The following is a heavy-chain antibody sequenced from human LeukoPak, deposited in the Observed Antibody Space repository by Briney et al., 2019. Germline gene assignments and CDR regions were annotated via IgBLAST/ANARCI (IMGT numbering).Heavy chain of an antibody. Sequence: PSETLSLTCTVSGGSISSYYWSWIRQPPGKGLEWIGSIYYSGSTNYNPSLKSRVTISVDTSKNQFSLKLSSVTAADTAVYYCARDSYYYDSSGPYFDYWGQGTLVTVSS. CDR2: IYYSGST. CDR1: GGSISSYY. CDR3: ARDSYYYDSSGPYFDY. J-gene: IGHJ4*02. D-gene: IGHD3-22*01. V-gene: IGHV4-59*01.